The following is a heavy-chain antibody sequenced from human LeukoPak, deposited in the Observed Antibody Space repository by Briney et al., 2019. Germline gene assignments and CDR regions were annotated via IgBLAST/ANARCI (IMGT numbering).Heavy chain of an antibody. J-gene: IGHJ6*02. CDR2: TYYRSKWYN. CDR1: GDSVSINSAA. CDR3: ARAPRVAYSSGWYSRDYYGLDV. Sequence: SQTLSLTCAISGDSVSINSAALNWIRQSPSRGLEWLGRTYYRSKWYNDYAVSVKSRITINPDTSKNQFSLQLNSVTPEDTAVYYCARAPRVAYSSGWYSRDYYGLDVWGQGTTVTVSS. D-gene: IGHD6-19*01. V-gene: IGHV6-1*01.